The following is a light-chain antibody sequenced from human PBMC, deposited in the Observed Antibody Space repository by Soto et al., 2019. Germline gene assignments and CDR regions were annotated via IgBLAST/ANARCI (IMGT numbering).Light chain of an antibody. CDR3: SSYTSSNTGV. CDR1: SSDVGGYNY. CDR2: EVS. J-gene: IGLJ3*02. Sequence: QSALTQPASVSGSPGQSITISCTGTSSDVGGYNYVSWYQQHPGKAPKLMIYEVSNRPSGVSNRFSDSKSGNTASLTISGLQAEDEADYYCSSYTSSNTGVFGGGTKLTVL. V-gene: IGLV2-14*01.